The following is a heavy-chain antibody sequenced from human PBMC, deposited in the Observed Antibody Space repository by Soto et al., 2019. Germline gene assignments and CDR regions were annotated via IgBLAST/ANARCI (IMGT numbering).Heavy chain of an antibody. D-gene: IGHD3-10*01. CDR2: IYHSGST. V-gene: IGHV4-4*02. CDR3: ARDNSSGSYYGWSWFDP. CDR1: GGSISSSNW. J-gene: IGHJ5*02. Sequence: KPSETLSLTCAVSGGSISSSNWWSWVRQPPGKGLEWIGEIYHSGSTNYSPSLKSRVTISVDKSKNQFSLKLSSVTAADTAVYYCARDNSSGSYYGWSWFDPWGQGTLVTVS.